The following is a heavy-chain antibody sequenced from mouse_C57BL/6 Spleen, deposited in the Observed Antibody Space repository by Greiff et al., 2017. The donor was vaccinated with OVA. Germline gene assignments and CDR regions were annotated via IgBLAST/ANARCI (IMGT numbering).Heavy chain of an antibody. CDR2: IYPRSGNT. Sequence: QVQLQQSGAELARPGASVKLSCTASGYTFTSSGISWVKQRTGQGLEWIGEIYPRSGNTYYTEKFKGKATLTADKSSSTAYMELRSLTSEDSAVYFCARAGFAYWGQGTLVTVSA. V-gene: IGHV1-81*01. J-gene: IGHJ3*01. CDR3: ARAGFAY. CDR1: GYTFTSSG.